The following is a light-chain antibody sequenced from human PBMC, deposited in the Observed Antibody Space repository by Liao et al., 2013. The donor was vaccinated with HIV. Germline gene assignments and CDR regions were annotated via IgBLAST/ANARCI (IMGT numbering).Light chain of an antibody. CDR3: QVWDRFSPFV. V-gene: IGLV3-1*01. J-gene: IGLJ1*01. Sequence: SYELTQPPSVSVSPGQTASITCSGDKLGHKYTCWYQQKPGQSPVLVIYHDTKRPSGIPERISGSKSGNTATLTIRGAQAMDEAEYYCQVWDRFSPFVFGTGTKVTVL. CDR2: HDT. CDR1: KLGHKY.